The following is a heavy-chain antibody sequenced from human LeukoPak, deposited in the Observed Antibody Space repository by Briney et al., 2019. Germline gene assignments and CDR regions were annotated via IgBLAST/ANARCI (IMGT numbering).Heavy chain of an antibody. CDR1: GFTFSSYS. Sequence: NPGGSLRLSCAASGFTFSSYSMNWVRQAPGKGLEWVSSISSSSSYIYYADSVKGRFTISRDNAKNLLYLQMNSLRAEDTAVYYCARDRAASMHYYGMAVWGQGATVTVSS. J-gene: IGHJ6*02. D-gene: IGHD2/OR15-2a*01. V-gene: IGHV3-21*01. CDR3: ARDRAASMHYYGMAV. CDR2: ISSSSSYI.